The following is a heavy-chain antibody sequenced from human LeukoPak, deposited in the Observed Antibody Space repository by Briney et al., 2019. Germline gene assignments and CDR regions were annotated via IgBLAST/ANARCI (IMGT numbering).Heavy chain of an antibody. CDR1: GGSISSGGYY. J-gene: IGHJ5*02. CDR3: ARFSGYPFNWFDP. Sequence: SQTLSLTCTVSGGSISSGGYYWSWIRQHPGKGLEWIGYIYYSGSTYYNPSLKSRVTISVDTSKNQFSLKLSSVTAADTAVYYRARFSGYPFNWFDPWGQGTLVTVSS. D-gene: IGHD5-12*01. CDR2: IYYSGST. V-gene: IGHV4-31*03.